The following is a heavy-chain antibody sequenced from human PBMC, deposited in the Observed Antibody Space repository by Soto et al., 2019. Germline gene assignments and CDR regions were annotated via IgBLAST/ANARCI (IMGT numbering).Heavy chain of an antibody. V-gene: IGHV3-21*01. CDR1: GFTFSRYI. CDR2: ISSTSTNI. Sequence: GGSLRLSCAASGFTFSRYIMRWVRQAPGQGLEWIATISSTSTNIYYADSVKGRINISRDNPKNSLSLQMDSLRREDTAVYYCTRGIASSSLVTFDVWGQGTMVTVSS. D-gene: IGHD2-21*01. CDR3: TRGIASSSLVTFDV. J-gene: IGHJ3*01.